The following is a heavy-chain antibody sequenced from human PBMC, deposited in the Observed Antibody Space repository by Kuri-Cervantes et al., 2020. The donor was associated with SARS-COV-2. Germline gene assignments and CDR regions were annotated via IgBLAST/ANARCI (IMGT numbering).Heavy chain of an antibody. CDR3: ARGLWAPFRTPRTDYFDP. V-gene: IGHV1-2*02. CDR1: GYTFTGYY. D-gene: IGHD3-10*01. J-gene: IGHJ5*02. Sequence: ASVKVSCKASGYTFTGYYMHWVRQAPGQGLEWMGWINPNSGGTNYAQKFQGRVTMTRDTSINTAYMDLSSLSSEDTAVYYCARGLWAPFRTPRTDYFDPWGQGTLVTVSS. CDR2: INPNSGGT.